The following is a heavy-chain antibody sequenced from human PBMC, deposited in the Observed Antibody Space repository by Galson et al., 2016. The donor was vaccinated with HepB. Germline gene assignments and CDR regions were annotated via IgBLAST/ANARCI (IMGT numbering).Heavy chain of an antibody. CDR2: TYYRSKWYD. V-gene: IGHV6-1*01. J-gene: IGHJ6*03. CDR3: ARERGSGYGTDQYYYMDV. D-gene: IGHD5-12*01. CDR1: GDSVSSNSAA. Sequence: CAISGDSVSSNSAAWNWIRQSPSRGLEWLGKTYYRSKWYDVYAVSVKSRITINPDTSKNQFSLQLNSVTPEDTAAYYCARERGSGYGTDQYYYMDVWGKGTTVTVSS.